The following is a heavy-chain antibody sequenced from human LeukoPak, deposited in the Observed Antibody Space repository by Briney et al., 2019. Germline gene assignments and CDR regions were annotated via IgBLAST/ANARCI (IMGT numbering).Heavy chain of an antibody. CDR2: INPSGGST. D-gene: IGHD5-12*01. CDR1: VDTFTAYY. V-gene: IGHV1-46*01. Sequence: ASVKVSCKASVDTFTAYYMCAVRQAPGQGLEWMGIINPSGGSTTYAQKFQGRVTMTRDTSTSTVYMELSSLRSEDTAVYYCARDREYNDYDYCFDYWGQGTLVTVSS. CDR3: ARDREYNDYDYCFDY. J-gene: IGHJ4*02.